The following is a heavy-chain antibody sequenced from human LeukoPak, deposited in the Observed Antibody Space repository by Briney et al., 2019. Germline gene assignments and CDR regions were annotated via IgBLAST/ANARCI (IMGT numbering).Heavy chain of an antibody. CDR3: ARTPGGSYFTYYYYYYMDV. J-gene: IGHJ6*03. V-gene: IGHV3-48*03. CDR1: GFTFSSYE. D-gene: IGHD1-26*01. Sequence: GGSLRLSCAASGFTFSSYEMNWVRQAPGKGLEWVSYISSSGSTIYYADSVKGRFTISRDNAKNSLYLQMNSLRAEDTAVYYCARTPGGSYFTYYYYYYMDVWGKGTTVTISS. CDR2: ISSSGSTI.